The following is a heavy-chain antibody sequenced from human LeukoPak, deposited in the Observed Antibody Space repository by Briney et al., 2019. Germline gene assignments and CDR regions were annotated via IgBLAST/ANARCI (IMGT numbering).Heavy chain of an antibody. V-gene: IGHV3-48*03. Sequence: PGGSLRLSCAVSGFTFSSYEMNWVRQAPGKGLEWVSHISSSGETESYADFVKGRFTISRDNAKNSLSLQMNSLRAEDTAVYYCARDQYGTRLDWGPGTLVTVSS. CDR2: ISSSGETE. J-gene: IGHJ4*02. CDR1: GFTFSSYE. D-gene: IGHD1-1*01. CDR3: ARDQYGTRLD.